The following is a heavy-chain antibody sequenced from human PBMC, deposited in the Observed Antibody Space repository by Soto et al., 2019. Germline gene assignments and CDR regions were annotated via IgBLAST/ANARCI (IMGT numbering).Heavy chain of an antibody. V-gene: IGHV5-10-1*01. CDR2: IDPSDSFT. CDR1: GYTFTNFW. Sequence: GESLKISCEASGYTFTNFWISWVRQLPGKGLEWMGRIDPSDSFTNYSPSFQGHVTISADESFSIAYLQWSGLKASDTAMYYCARLFNPGSAAGLDYWGQGTLVTVSS. CDR3: ARLFNPGSAAGLDY. J-gene: IGHJ4*02. D-gene: IGHD6-13*01.